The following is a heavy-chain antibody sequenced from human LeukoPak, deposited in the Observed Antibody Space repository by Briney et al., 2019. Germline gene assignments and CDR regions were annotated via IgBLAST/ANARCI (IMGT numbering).Heavy chain of an antibody. CDR1: GFTLSNYW. J-gene: IGHJ6*03. CDR3: ARRFGYYYYYMDV. V-gene: IGHV3-7*01. Sequence: GGSLRLSCAASGFTLSNYWMSWVRQAPGKGLEWVANIKQDGSEKYYVDSVKGRFTISRDNAKNSLYLQMNSLRAEDTAVYYCARRFGYYYYYMDVWGKGTTVTVSS. CDR2: IKQDGSEK. D-gene: IGHD3-3*01.